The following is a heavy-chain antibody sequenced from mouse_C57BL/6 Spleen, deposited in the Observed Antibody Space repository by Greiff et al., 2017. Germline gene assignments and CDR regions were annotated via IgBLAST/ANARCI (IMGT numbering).Heavy chain of an antibody. CDR2: IHPNSGST. CDR1: GYTFTSYG. D-gene: IGHD2-4*01. Sequence: QVQLQQPGAELVKPGASVKLSCKASGYTFTSYGMHWGKQRPGQGLEWIGMIHPNSGSTNYNEKFKSKATLTVDKSSSTAYMQLSSLTSEDSAVYYCARSRHYDEGGDYAMDYWGQGTSVTVSS. CDR3: ARSRHYDEGGDYAMDY. V-gene: IGHV1-64*01. J-gene: IGHJ4*01.